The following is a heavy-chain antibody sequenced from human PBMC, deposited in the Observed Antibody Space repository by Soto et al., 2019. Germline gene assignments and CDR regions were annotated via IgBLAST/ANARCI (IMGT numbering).Heavy chain of an antibody. CDR3: ARDFGSTWYNPLDY. V-gene: IGHV3-33*01. CDR1: GFTFSSYG. CDR2: IWYDGSNK. J-gene: IGHJ4*02. Sequence: QVQLVESGGGVVQPGRSLRLSCAASGFTFSSYGMHWVRQAPGKGLEGVAVIWYDGSNKEYADSVKGRFTISRDNSKNTLYLQMNSLRAEDTAVYYCARDFGSTWYNPLDYWGQGTLVTVSS. D-gene: IGHD6-13*01.